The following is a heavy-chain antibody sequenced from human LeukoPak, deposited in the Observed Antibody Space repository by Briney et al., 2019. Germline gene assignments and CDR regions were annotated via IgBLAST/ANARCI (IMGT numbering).Heavy chain of an antibody. Sequence: PGGSLRLSCAASGFTFSDSYMSWIRQAPGKGLEWVSYISSSGSTIYYADSVKGRFTISRDNAKNSLYLQMNSLRAEDTAVYYCAMAPQGMAAAYFDYWGQGTLVTVSS. V-gene: IGHV3-11*04. CDR1: GFTFSDSY. CDR3: AMAPQGMAAAYFDY. J-gene: IGHJ4*02. CDR2: ISSSGSTI. D-gene: IGHD2-15*01.